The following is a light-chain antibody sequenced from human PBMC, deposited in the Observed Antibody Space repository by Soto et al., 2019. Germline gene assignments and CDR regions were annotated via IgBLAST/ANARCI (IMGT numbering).Light chain of an antibody. CDR2: DAS. V-gene: IGKV1-33*01. Sequence: DTQMTQSPSSLSASVGDTVTITCQASRDIADSLNWYQQRAGQAPKLLIYDASNLQSGVPARFSGSGTGTSFILTISSLQPEDFATYYCQQYDDPFTLGGGTKVEIK. CDR1: RDIADS. J-gene: IGKJ4*01. CDR3: QQYDDPFT.